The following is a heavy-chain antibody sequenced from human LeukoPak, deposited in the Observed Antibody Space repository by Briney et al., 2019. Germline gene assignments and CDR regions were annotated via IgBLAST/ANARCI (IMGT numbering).Heavy chain of an antibody. CDR1: GFTFNNYA. CDR2: IRSGGGCT. Sequence: GGSLRLSCTASGFTFNNYAMSWVRQAPGKGLEWVSTIRSGGGCTYYADSVKGRFTISRDNSKNTLYMQMNSLRAEDTAVYYCAKGRPGFDYWGQGTLVTVSS. CDR3: AKGRPGFDY. V-gene: IGHV3-23*01. J-gene: IGHJ4*02.